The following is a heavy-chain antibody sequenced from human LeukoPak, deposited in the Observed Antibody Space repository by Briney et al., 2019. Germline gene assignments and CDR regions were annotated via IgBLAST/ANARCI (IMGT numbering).Heavy chain of an antibody. CDR1: GFTFSDSA. J-gene: IGHJ3*01. D-gene: IGHD5-24*01. CDR3: ARDTQLST. CDR2: ISFSGANS. V-gene: IGHV3-23*01. Sequence: QPGGSLRLSCAASGFTFSDSAMTWVRQAPGEGPDWVSLISFSGANSYYADSVKGRFTISRDNSKDTPFLQMNSLRAEDTAIYYCARDTQLSTWGLGTMVTVSS.